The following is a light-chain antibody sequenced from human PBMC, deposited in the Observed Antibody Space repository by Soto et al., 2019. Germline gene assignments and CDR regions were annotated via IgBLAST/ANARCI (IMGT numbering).Light chain of an antibody. CDR1: QDISNY. CDR2: DAS. Sequence: DIQMTQSPSSLSASVGDRVTITCQASQDISNYLNWYQQKPGKAPKLLIYDASNLETGVPSRFSESGSGTDFTFTISSLQPEDIATYYCQQYDNLPSITFGQGTRLDFK. J-gene: IGKJ5*01. V-gene: IGKV1-33*01. CDR3: QQYDNLPSIT.